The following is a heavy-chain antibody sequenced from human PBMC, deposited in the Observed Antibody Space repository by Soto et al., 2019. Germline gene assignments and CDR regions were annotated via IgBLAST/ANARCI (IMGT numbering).Heavy chain of an antibody. CDR3: AKGLSIAAERMVAY. CDR2: ISGSGGST. Sequence: GGSLRLSCAASGFTFSSYAMSWVRQAPGKGLEWVSAISGSGGSTYYADSVKGRFTISRDNSKNTLYLQMNSLRAEDTAVYYWAKGLSIAAERMVAYWGQGSLVTVSS. J-gene: IGHJ4*02. D-gene: IGHD6-25*01. V-gene: IGHV3-23*01. CDR1: GFTFSSYA.